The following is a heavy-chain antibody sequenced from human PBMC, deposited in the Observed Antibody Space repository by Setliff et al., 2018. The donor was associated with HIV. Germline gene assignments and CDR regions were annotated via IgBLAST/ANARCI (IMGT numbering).Heavy chain of an antibody. D-gene: IGHD2-2*02. J-gene: IGHJ3*02. V-gene: IGHV1-46*01. Sequence: GASVKVSCKASGYTFTSYYMHWVRQAPGQGLEWMGMVYPSDGSTSYAQKFQGRVTMTRDTSTSTIYTELNSLTSEDTAVYYCARDNTAFDIWGQGTMVTVSS. CDR3: ARDNTAFDI. CDR2: VYPSDGST. CDR1: GYTFTSYY.